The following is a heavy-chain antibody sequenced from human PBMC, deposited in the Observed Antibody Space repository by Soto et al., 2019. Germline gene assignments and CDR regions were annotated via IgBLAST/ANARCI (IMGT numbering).Heavy chain of an antibody. D-gene: IGHD3-10*01. J-gene: IGHJ3*02. CDR2: IWYDGSNK. V-gene: IGHV3-33*01. CDR1: GFTFSSYG. Sequence: QVQLVESGGGVVQPGRSLRLSCAASGFTFSSYGMHWVRQAPGKGLEWVAVIWYDGSNKYYADSVKGRFTISRENSKNTLYLQMNSLRAEDTAVYYCAREYGSGSYYNSSDAFDIWGQGTMVTVSS. CDR3: AREYGSGSYYNSSDAFDI.